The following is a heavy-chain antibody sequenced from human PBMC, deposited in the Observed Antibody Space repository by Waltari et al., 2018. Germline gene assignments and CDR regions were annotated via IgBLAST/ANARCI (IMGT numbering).Heavy chain of an antibody. D-gene: IGHD3-10*01. CDR1: GGPISNDNYY. CDR2: IYYSGRT. Sequence: QVQLQESGPGLVKPSQTLSLTCTVSGGPISNDNYYWSWIRQHPGTDLEWIGYIYYSGRTSFNPSLKSRVTLSVDTSNNQFSLKLTSVTAADTAVYYCARSPTYYGSGTYYLRPQYYFDYWGQGTLVTVSS. V-gene: IGHV4-31*03. J-gene: IGHJ4*02. CDR3: ARSPTYYGSGTYYLRPQYYFDY.